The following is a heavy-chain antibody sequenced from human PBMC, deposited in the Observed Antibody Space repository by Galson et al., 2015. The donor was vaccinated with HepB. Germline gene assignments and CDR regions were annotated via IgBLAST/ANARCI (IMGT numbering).Heavy chain of an antibody. D-gene: IGHD5-24*01. V-gene: IGHV3-7*01. J-gene: IGHJ4*02. CDR1: GFTFRSYW. Sequence: SLRLSCAVSGFTFRSYWMTWVRQAPGKGQACVAHLPPAESEKYYVDSVKGRFTVSRDNAKNSLYLQMNSLRAEDTAVYYWARGVDGCAFDYWGQGTLVTVSS. CDR3: ARGVDGCAFDY. CDR2: LPPAESEK.